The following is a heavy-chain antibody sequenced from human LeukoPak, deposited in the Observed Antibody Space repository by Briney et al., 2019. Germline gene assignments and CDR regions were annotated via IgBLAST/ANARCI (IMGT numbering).Heavy chain of an antibody. CDR1: GFTFSDYY. CDR3: AREGYDSSGYFPGH. Sequence: PGGSLRLSCAAFGFTFSDYYMNWIRQAPGKGLEWVSYISSSGNTINYADSVKGRFTISRDNAKNLLFLQMNSLRAEDTAVYYCAREGYDSSGYFPGHWGQGTLVTVSS. V-gene: IGHV3-11*01. J-gene: IGHJ4*02. D-gene: IGHD3-22*01. CDR2: ISSSGNTI.